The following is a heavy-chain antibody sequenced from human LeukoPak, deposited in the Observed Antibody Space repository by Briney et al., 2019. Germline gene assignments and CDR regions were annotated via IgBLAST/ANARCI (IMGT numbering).Heavy chain of an antibody. CDR1: GYTFTNYG. D-gene: IGHD1-26*01. CDR2: RSAYNGNT. Sequence: VASVKVSCKASGYTFTNYGITWVRQAPGQGLEWMGWRSAYNGNTKYAQTLQGRVTMTTDTSTSTAYMELRSLRSDDTAVYYCARGGVGATIDYWGQGTLVTVSS. CDR3: ARGGVGATIDY. V-gene: IGHV1-18*01. J-gene: IGHJ4*02.